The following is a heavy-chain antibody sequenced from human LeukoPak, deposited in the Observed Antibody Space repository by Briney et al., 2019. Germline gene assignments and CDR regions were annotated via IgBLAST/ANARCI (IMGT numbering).Heavy chain of an antibody. V-gene: IGHV6-1*01. D-gene: IGHD6-19*01. CDR2: TFYRSEWYN. CDR1: GDSVSSNSAA. CDR3: ARKLGSSSGWNYFDY. Sequence: SQTLSLTCAISGDSVSSNSAAWNWIRQSPSRGLEWLGRTFYRSEWYNDYAVSVKSRITINPDTSKNQFSLQLNSVTPEDTAVYYCARKLGSSSGWNYFDYWGQEPWSPSPQ. J-gene: IGHJ4*01.